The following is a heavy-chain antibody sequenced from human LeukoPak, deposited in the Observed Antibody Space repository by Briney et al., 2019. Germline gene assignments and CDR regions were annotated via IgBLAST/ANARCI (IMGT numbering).Heavy chain of an antibody. CDR2: IYYSGST. CDR3: ASDGYFDWLSPPGYYYYMDV. D-gene: IGHD3-9*01. V-gene: IGHV4-39*07. Sequence: SETLSLTCTVSGGSISSSSYYWGWIRQPPGKGLEWIGRIYYSGSTYYNPSLKSRVTISVDTSKNQFSLKLSSVTAADTAVYYCASDGYFDWLSPPGYYYYMDVWGKGTTVTVSS. J-gene: IGHJ6*03. CDR1: GGSISSSSYY.